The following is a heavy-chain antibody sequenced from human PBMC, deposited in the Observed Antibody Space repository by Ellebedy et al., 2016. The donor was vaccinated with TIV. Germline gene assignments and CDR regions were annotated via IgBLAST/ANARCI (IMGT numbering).Heavy chain of an antibody. J-gene: IGHJ4*02. V-gene: IGHV3-23*01. CDR1: GLTFRSYS. D-gene: IGHD2-21*02. CDR3: AKSRNGRATAGDN. CDR2: ISDSGSRT. Sequence: GGSLRLXCAASGLTFRSYSMNWVRQAPGRGLEWVSAISDSGSRTYYADSVKGRFTISRDNSRNTLYLQMDSLRAEDTGVYYCAKSRNGRATAGDNWGQGTLVTVSS.